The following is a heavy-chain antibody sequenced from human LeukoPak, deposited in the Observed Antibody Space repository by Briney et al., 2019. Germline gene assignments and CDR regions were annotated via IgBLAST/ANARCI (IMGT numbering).Heavy chain of an antibody. D-gene: IGHD5-12*01. CDR1: GYTFTSYD. J-gene: IGHJ4*02. Sequence: ASVTVSCKASGYTFTSYDINWVRQATGQGREWMGWMNPNSGNTGYAQKFQGRVTMTTNTSISTAYTELSSLRSEDTAVYYCARGWANGGYRRRYFDYWGQGTLVTVSS. CDR2: MNPNSGNT. V-gene: IGHV1-8*01. CDR3: ARGWANGGYRRRYFDY.